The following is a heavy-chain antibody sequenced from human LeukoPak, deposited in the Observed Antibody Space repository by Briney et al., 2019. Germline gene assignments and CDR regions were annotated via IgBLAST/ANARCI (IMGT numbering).Heavy chain of an antibody. Sequence: GGSLRLSCAASGFTFSSYGMHWVRQAPGKGLEWVAVIWYDGSNKYYADSVKGRFTISRDNSKNTLYLQMNSLRAEDTAVYYCARDRGQSSWYVGYFEYWGQGTLVTVSS. CDR1: GFTFSSYG. CDR2: IWYDGSNK. D-gene: IGHD6-13*01. V-gene: IGHV3-33*01. CDR3: ARDRGQSSWYVGYFEY. J-gene: IGHJ4*02.